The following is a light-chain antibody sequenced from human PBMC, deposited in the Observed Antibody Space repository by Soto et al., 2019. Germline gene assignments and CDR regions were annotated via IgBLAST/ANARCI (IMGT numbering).Light chain of an antibody. Sequence: EIVMTQSPATLSVSPGERATLSCRASQSVSSNLAWYQQKPGQAPRLLIYGASTRATGIPARFSGSGSGTEFTLTISSLQSEDFAVYYCQQYNNWPPKFTFGPGTKVDNK. CDR1: QSVSSN. CDR2: GAS. V-gene: IGKV3-15*01. J-gene: IGKJ3*01. CDR3: QQYNNWPPKFT.